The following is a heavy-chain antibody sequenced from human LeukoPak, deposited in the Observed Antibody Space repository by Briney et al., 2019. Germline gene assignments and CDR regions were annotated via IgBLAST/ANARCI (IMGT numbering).Heavy chain of an antibody. CDR3: AKHYYDSSGTPRYFDY. D-gene: IGHD3-22*01. J-gene: IGHJ4*02. Sequence: GGSLRLSCAASGFTFSPLGMNWVRQAPGRGLEWVSYISSGTSTTYYADSVKGRFTISRDNAKNSLYLQLNSLRDEDTAVYYCAKHYYDSSGTPRYFDYWGQGTLVTVSS. V-gene: IGHV3-48*02. CDR2: ISSGTSTT. CDR1: GFTFSPLG.